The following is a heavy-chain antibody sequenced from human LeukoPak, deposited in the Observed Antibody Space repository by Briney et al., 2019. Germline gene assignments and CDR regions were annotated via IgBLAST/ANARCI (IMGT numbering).Heavy chain of an antibody. D-gene: IGHD2-2*02. CDR3: ARAVQYCSSTSCYIEAFDI. V-gene: IGHV1-46*01. CDR2: INPSGGST. CDR1: GYTFTSYY. J-gene: IGHJ3*02. Sequence: ASVKVSCKASGYTFTSYYMHWVRQAPGQGLEWMGIINPSGGSTSYAQKFQGRVTITADESTSTAYMELSSLRSEDTAVYYCARAVQYCSSTSCYIEAFDIWGRGTMVTASS.